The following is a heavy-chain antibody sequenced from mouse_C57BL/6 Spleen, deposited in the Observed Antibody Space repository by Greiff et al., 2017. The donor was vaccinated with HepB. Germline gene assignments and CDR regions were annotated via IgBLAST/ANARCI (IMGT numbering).Heavy chain of an antibody. CDR2: INPGSGGT. D-gene: IGHD1-1*01. CDR1: GYAFTNYL. Sequence: QVQLQQSGAELVRPGTSVKVSCKASGYAFTNYLIEWVKQRPGQGLEWIGVINPGSGGTNYNEKFKGKATLTADKSSSTAYMQLSSLTSEDSAVYFCAREAYGSKAGYWGQGTSVTVSS. V-gene: IGHV1-54*01. CDR3: AREAYGSKAGY. J-gene: IGHJ4*01.